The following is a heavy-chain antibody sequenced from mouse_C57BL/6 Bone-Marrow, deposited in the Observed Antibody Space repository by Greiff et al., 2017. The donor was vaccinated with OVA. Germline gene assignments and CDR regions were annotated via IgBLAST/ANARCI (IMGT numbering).Heavy chain of an antibody. D-gene: IGHD1-1*01. CDR1: GFNIKNTY. Sequence: VQLQQSVAELVRPGASVKLSCTASGFNIKNTYMHWVKQRPEQGLEWIGRIDPANDNTKYAPKFQGKATMTADTYSNTAYLQRSSLSSEDTAVYCCARGNFGSSFYAMDYWGQGTSVTVSS. CDR2: IDPANDNT. V-gene: IGHV14-3*01. J-gene: IGHJ4*01. CDR3: ARGNFGSSFYAMDY.